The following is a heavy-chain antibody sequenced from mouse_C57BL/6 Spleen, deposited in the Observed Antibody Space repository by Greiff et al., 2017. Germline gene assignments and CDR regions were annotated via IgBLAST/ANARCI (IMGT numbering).Heavy chain of an antibody. D-gene: IGHD1-1*01. CDR3: ARSRDYGSSSLYAMDY. CDR2: IDPSDSYT. J-gene: IGHJ4*01. V-gene: IGHV1-69*01. CDR1: GYTFTSYW. Sequence: QVQLQQPGAELVMPGASVKLSCKASGYTFTSYWMHWVKQRPGQGLEWIGEIDPSDSYTNYNQKFKGKSTLTVDKSSSTAYMQLSSLTSEDSAVYYGARSRDYGSSSLYAMDYWGQGTSVTVSS.